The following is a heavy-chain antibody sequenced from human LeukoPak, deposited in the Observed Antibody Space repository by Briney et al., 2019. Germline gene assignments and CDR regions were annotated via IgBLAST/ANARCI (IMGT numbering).Heavy chain of an antibody. Sequence: GASVKVSCKASGYTFTSYGISWVRQAPGQGLEWMGWISAYNGNTNYAQELQGRVTMTTDTSTSTAYMELRSLRSDDTAVYYCARSGRLSYYDILTGYQLPHNWFDPWGQGTLVTVSS. D-gene: IGHD3-9*01. CDR3: ARSGRLSYYDILTGYQLPHNWFDP. CDR2: ISAYNGNT. J-gene: IGHJ5*02. V-gene: IGHV1-18*01. CDR1: GYTFTSYG.